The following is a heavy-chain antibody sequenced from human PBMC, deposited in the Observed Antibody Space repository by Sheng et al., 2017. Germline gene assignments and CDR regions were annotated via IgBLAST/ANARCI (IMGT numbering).Heavy chain of an antibody. D-gene: IGHD3-10*01. CDR2: IYHSGST. Sequence: QVQLQESGPGLVKPSGTLSLTCAVSGGSISITNWWSWVRQPPGKGLEWIGEIYHSGSTNYNTSLKSRVTISVDKSKNQFSLKVTSVTAEDTAVYYCVRHSGSGSYFDYVGQGTLVTVS. CDR3: VRHSGSGSYFDY. J-gene: IGHJ4*02. V-gene: IGHV4-4*02. CDR1: GGSISITNW.